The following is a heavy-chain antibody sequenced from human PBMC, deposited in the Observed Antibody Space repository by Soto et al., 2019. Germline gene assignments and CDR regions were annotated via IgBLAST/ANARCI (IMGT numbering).Heavy chain of an antibody. CDR3: ARDYYDSRGYSDY. J-gene: IGHJ4*02. CDR2: ISSSSSTI. CDR1: GFTFSSYS. Sequence: PGGSLRLSCAASGFTFSSYSMNWVRQAPGKGLEWVSYISSSSSTIYYADSVKGRFTISRDNAKNSLYLQMNSLRAEDTAVYYCARDYYDSRGYSDYWGQGTPVTVSS. D-gene: IGHD3-22*01. V-gene: IGHV3-48*01.